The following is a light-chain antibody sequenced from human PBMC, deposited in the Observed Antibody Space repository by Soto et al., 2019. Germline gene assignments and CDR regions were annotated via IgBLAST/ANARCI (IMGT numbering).Light chain of an antibody. CDR2: HAS. CDR1: QGISSY. V-gene: IGKV1-8*01. CDR3: QQYNTYWT. J-gene: IGKJ1*01. Sequence: IRMTQSPSSLSASTGDRVTITCRASQGISSYSAWYQQKPGTAPKLLIYHASTLESGVPSRFSGSGSGTEFTLTISSLQPDDFATYYCQQYNTYWTFGQGTKVDI.